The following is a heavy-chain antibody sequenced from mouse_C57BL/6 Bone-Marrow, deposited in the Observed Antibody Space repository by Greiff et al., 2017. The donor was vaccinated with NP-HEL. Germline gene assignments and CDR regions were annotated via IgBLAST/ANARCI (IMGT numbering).Heavy chain of an antibody. D-gene: IGHD1-3*01. J-gene: IGHJ2*01. V-gene: IGHV14-4*01. CDR2: LDPENGDT. CDR1: GFNIKDDY. Sequence: EVQLQQSGAELVRPGASVKLSCTASGFNIKDDYMHWVKQRPEQGLEWIGWLDPENGDTEYAEKFQGKATITADTSSNTAYLQLSSLTSEDTAVYYCTTVVLNYTWDRGTTLTVSS. CDR3: TTVVLNYT.